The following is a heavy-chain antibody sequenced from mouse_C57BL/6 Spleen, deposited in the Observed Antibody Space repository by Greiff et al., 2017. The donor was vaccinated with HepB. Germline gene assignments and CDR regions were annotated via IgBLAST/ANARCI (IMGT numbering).Heavy chain of an antibody. Sequence: EVQLQQSGPELVKPGASVKISCKASGYTFTDYYMNWVKQSHGKSLEWIGDINPNNGGTSYNQKFKGKATLTVDKSSSTAYMELRSLTSEDSAVYYCARDDDYDGGGFDYWGQGTTLTVSS. CDR1: GYTFTDYY. V-gene: IGHV1-26*01. CDR2: INPNNGGT. D-gene: IGHD2-4*01. J-gene: IGHJ2*01. CDR3: ARDDDYDGGGFDY.